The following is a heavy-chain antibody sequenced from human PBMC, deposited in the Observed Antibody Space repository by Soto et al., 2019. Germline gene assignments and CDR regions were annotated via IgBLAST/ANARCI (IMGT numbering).Heavy chain of an antibody. CDR1: GGTFSSYA. CDR3: ARGLSIAAHEGYFDY. J-gene: IGHJ4*02. Sequence: QVQLVQSGAEVKKPGYSVKVSCKASGGTFSSYAISWVRQAPGQGLEWMGGIIPIFGTANYAQKFQGRVTITADKSTSTAYMELSSLRSEGTAVYHCARGLSIAAHEGYFDYWGQETLVTVSS. CDR2: IIPIFGTA. D-gene: IGHD6-6*01. V-gene: IGHV1-69*06.